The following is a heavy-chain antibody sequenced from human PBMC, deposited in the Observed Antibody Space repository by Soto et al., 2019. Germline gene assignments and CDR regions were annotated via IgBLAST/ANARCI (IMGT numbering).Heavy chain of an antibody. CDR2: ISAYNGNT. V-gene: IGHV1-18*01. J-gene: IGHJ4*02. CDR3: ARGSKYCSGGSCPHTPPDYYFDY. D-gene: IGHD2-15*01. CDR1: GYTFTSYG. Sequence: ASVKVSCKASGYTFTSYGISWVRQAPGQGLEWMGWISAYNGNTNYAQKLQGRVTMTTDTSTSTAYMELRSLRSDDTAVYYCARGSKYCSGGSCPHTPPDYYFDYWGQGTLVTVSS.